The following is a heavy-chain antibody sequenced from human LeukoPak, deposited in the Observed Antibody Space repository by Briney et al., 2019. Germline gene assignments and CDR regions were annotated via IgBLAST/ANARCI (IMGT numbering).Heavy chain of an antibody. Sequence: SETLSLTCAVYGGSFTNYYWSWIRQPPGKGLEWTGEINHSGGTNYNPSLKSRVTISLDTSNNHFSLKLSSVTAADTAVYYCARLLPLQGGDVWGQGTTVTVSS. J-gene: IGHJ6*02. CDR3: ARLLPLQGGDV. V-gene: IGHV4-34*01. CDR2: INHSGGT. D-gene: IGHD2-15*01. CDR1: GGSFTNYY.